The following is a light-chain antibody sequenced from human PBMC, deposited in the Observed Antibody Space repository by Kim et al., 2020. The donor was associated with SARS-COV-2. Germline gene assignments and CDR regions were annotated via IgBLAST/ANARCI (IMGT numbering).Light chain of an antibody. Sequence: GQGVTNSCSGRSSTIGSNDAYWYQQLPGTAPKLRIYSNNQRPSGVADRFSGSKSGTSSCLAISGLRSEDEADYYCAAWDDSLSGVLFGGGTQLTVL. J-gene: IGLJ2*01. CDR2: SNN. CDR3: AAWDDSLSGVL. CDR1: SSTIGSND. V-gene: IGLV1-47*02.